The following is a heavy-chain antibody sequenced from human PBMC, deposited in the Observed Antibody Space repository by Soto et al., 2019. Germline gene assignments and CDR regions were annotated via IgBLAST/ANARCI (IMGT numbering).Heavy chain of an antibody. CDR1: GFTFSSYA. CDR2: ISYDGSNK. J-gene: IGHJ6*02. D-gene: IGHD3-3*01. Sequence: GGSLRLSCAASGFTFSSYAMHWVRQAPGKGLKWVAVISYDGSNKYYADSVKGRFTISRDNSKNTLYLQMNSLRAEDTAVYYCARANYDFWSGYWSDYYYGMDVWGQGTTVTVSS. V-gene: IGHV3-30-3*01. CDR3: ARANYDFWSGYWSDYYYGMDV.